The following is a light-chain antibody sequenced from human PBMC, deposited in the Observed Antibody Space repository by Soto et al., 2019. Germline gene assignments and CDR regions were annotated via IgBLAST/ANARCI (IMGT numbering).Light chain of an antibody. J-gene: IGKJ1*01. Sequence: DIQMTQSPSTLSASVGERVTITCRASQSVSNWLAWYQQKPGKAPKLLIYDVSSLESGVQSRFSGSGSGTEFILNIRSLQPDDFATYYCKQYDSYSWTFDQGTKVDIK. CDR1: QSVSNW. CDR2: DVS. V-gene: IGKV1-5*01. CDR3: KQYDSYSWT.